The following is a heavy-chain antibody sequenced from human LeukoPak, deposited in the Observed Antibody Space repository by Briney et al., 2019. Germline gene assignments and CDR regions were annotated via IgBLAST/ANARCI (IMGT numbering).Heavy chain of an antibody. Sequence: GGSLRLSCAASGFTFSSYAMHWVRQAPGKGLEWVAVISYDGSNKYYADSVKGRFTISRDNSKNTLYLQMNSLRAEDTAVYYCARTTAVWSPVDYWGQGTLVTVSS. CDR2: ISYDGSNK. CDR1: GFTFSSYA. D-gene: IGHD2-21*01. V-gene: IGHV3-30*04. CDR3: ARTTAVWSPVDY. J-gene: IGHJ4*02.